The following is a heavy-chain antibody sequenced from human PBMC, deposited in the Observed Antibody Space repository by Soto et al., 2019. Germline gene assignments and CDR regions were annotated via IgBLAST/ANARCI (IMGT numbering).Heavy chain of an antibody. J-gene: IGHJ3*01. CDR1: GFIFSSYA. D-gene: IGHD3-16*01. Sequence: EVQLLESGGGFVQPGGSLRLSCAASGFIFSSYAMNWVRQAPGKGLEWVAGITRSGDSTYYADSLKGRITISRDNSRNTVYMQIISLRAEDTAVYYGEKDWDDFIWGPGGGVWGQGTMVTVSS. CDR3: EKDWDDFIWGPGGGV. CDR2: ITRSGDST. V-gene: IGHV3-23*01.